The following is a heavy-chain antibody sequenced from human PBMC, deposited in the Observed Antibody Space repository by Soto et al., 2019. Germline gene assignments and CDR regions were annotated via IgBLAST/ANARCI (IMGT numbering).Heavy chain of an antibody. CDR1: GFTFSSYE. Sequence: GGSLRLSCAASGFTFSSYEMNWVRQAPGKGLEWVSYISSSGSTIYYADSVKGRFTISRDNAKNSLYLQMNSLRAEDTAVYYCATASWDAFDIWGQGTMVTVSS. CDR2: ISSSGSTI. CDR3: ATASWDAFDI. V-gene: IGHV3-48*03. J-gene: IGHJ3*02. D-gene: IGHD2-15*01.